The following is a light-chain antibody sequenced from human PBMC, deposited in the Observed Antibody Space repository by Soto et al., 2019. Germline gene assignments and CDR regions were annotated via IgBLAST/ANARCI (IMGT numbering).Light chain of an antibody. V-gene: IGLV2-14*01. CDR3: SSYTSSSTPWV. CDR1: SSDVGGYDY. J-gene: IGLJ3*02. Sequence: QSALTQPASVSGSPGQSITISCTGTSSDVGGYDYVSWYQQHPGKAPKFMIYEVSNRPSGVSNRFSGSKSGNTASLTISGRQAEDEADYYCSSYTSSSTPWVFGGGTKLTVL. CDR2: EVS.